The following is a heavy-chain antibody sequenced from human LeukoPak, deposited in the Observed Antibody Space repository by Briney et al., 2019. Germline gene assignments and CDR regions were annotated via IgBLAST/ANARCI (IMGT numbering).Heavy chain of an antibody. V-gene: IGHV3-7*01. D-gene: IGHD3-22*01. CDR2: IKQDGSEK. CDR1: GFTFSSYW. CDR3: ATYSSLNAREFQY. J-gene: IGHJ1*01. Sequence: PGGSLRLSCAASGFTFSSYWMSWVRQAPGKGLEWVANIKQDGSEKYYVDSVKGRFTISRDNAKNSLYLQTNSLRAEDTAVYYCATYSSLNAREFQYWGQGTLVTVSS.